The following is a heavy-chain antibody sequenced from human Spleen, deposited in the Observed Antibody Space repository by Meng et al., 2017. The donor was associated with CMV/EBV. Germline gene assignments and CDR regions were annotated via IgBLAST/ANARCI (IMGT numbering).Heavy chain of an antibody. CDR3: AKDFASYDSSGQYASY. CDR2: ISSSSSTI. V-gene: IGHV3-11*04. D-gene: IGHD3-22*01. CDR1: GFTFSDYY. Sequence: GESLKISCAASGFTFSDYYMSWIRQAPGKGLEWVSYISSSSSTIYYADSVKGRFTISRDNAKNSLYLQMNSLRAEDTAVYYCAKDFASYDSSGQYASYWGQGTLVTVSS. J-gene: IGHJ4*02.